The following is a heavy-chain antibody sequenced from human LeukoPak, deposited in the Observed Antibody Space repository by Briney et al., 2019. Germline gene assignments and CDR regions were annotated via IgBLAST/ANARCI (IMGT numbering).Heavy chain of an antibody. Sequence: PSETLSLTCTVSGGSISSYYWSWIRQPPGKGLEWIGYIYYSGSTNYNPSLKSRVTISVDTSKNQFSLKLSSVTAADTAVYYCARSSQGYDFWSGYYANNWFDPWGQGTLVTVSS. CDR2: IYYSGST. J-gene: IGHJ5*02. CDR3: ARSSQGYDFWSGYYANNWFDP. V-gene: IGHV4-59*08. CDR1: GGSISSYY. D-gene: IGHD3-3*01.